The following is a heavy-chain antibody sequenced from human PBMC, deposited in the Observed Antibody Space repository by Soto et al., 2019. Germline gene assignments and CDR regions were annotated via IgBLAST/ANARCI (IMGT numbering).Heavy chain of an antibody. D-gene: IGHD1-26*01. J-gene: IGHJ5*02. Sequence: ASVKVSCKASGYTFRSYGLTWVRQAPGQGLEWLGWISADSGEATYAERLKGRLTLTADASATTAFMELKSLRSDDTSVYYCSRPVGSTWAKTWFDAWGQGTLGTVSS. CDR1: GYTFRSYG. CDR2: ISADSGEA. CDR3: SRPVGSTWAKTWFDA. V-gene: IGHV1-18*01.